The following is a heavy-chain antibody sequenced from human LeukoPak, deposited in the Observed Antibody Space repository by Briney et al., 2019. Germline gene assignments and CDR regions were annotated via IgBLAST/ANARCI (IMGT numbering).Heavy chain of an antibody. CDR3: ARGCKYKSGYAVTELGSGYFDY. Sequence: ASVKVSCKPSGGTFSSYAISWVRQAPGPGREWMGGVIPIFGKANYAQKFQGRVTINADKSTRTAYMELSSLGSEDTAVYYCARGCKYKSGYAVTELGSGYFDYWGQGTLVTVSS. CDR2: VIPIFGKA. J-gene: IGHJ4*02. CDR1: GGTFSSYA. D-gene: IGHD3-3*01. V-gene: IGHV1-69*06.